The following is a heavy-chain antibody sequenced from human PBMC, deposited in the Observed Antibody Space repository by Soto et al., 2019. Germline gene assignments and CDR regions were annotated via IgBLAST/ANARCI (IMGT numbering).Heavy chain of an antibody. CDR1: GSTFSSDG. J-gene: IGHJ4*02. CDR2: IWYDGSNK. D-gene: IGHD6-19*01. V-gene: IGHV3-33*01. Sequence: PGGSLRLSCAASGSTFSSDGMDWVRQAPGKGLEWVAVIWYDGSNKYYADSVKGRFTISRDNSKNTLYLQMNNLRAEDTAVYYCARGYSSGWRPLDYWGQGTLVTVSS. CDR3: ARGYSSGWRPLDY.